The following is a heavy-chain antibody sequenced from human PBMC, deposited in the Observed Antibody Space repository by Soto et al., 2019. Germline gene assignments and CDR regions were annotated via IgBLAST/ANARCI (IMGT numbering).Heavy chain of an antibody. Sequence: PSETLSLTCTVSGCSISTYYWRWIRQPPGKGLEWIGYIYYSGSTNYNPSLKSRGTISVDTYKNQFSLKLSSVTAAATAVYYCAIDRFSFPDYVDPLYYYYGMDVWGQGTTVTVSS. D-gene: IGHD4-17*01. CDR3: AIDRFSFPDYVDPLYYYYGMDV. CDR2: IYYSGST. J-gene: IGHJ6*02. V-gene: IGHV4-59*01. CDR1: GCSISTYY.